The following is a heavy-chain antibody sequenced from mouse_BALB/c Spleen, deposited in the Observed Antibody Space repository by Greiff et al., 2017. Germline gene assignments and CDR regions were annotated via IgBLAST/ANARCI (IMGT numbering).Heavy chain of an antibody. CDR1: GFNIKDTY. D-gene: IGHD1-1*01. CDR2: IDPANGNT. J-gene: IGHJ3*01. V-gene: IGHV14-3*02. CDR3: ACYYYGSLAWFAY. Sequence: EVQLQQSGAELVKPGASVKLSCTASGFNIKDTYMHWVKQRPEQGLEWIGRIDPANGNTKYDPKFQGKATITADTSSNTAYLQLSSLTSEDTAVYYCACYYYGSLAWFAYWGQGTLVTVSA.